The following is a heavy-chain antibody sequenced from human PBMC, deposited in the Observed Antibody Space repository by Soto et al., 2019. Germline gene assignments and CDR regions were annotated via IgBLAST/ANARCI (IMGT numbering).Heavy chain of an antibody. V-gene: IGHV4-31*03. Sequence: QVQLQESGPGPVKPSQTLSLTCTVSGGAISSGGYYWSWIRQHPGKGLEWIGYIYYSGSTYYNPSLKSRVTISVDTSKNQFSLKLSSVTAADTAVYYCARDPSGSGSYFDYWGQGTLFTVSS. CDR3: ARDPSGSGSYFDY. CDR2: IYYSGST. D-gene: IGHD3-10*01. CDR1: GGAISSGGYY. J-gene: IGHJ4*02.